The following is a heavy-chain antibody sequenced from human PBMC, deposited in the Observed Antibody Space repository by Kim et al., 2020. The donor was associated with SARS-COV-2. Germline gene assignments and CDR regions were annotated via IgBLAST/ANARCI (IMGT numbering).Heavy chain of an antibody. CDR1: GYTFTSYY. J-gene: IGHJ6*02. V-gene: IGHV1-46*01. Sequence: ASVKVSCKASGYTFTSYYMHWVRQAPGQGLEWMGIINPSGGSTSYAQKFQGRVTMTRDTSTSTVYMDLSSLRSEDTAVYYCARASGITMIVVVTAYGMDVWGQGTTVTVSS. CDR2: INPSGGST. CDR3: ARASGITMIVVVTAYGMDV. D-gene: IGHD3-22*01.